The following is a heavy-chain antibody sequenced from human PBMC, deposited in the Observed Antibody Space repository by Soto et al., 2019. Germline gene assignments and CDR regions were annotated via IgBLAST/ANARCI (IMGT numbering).Heavy chain of an antibody. D-gene: IGHD5-12*01. V-gene: IGHV3-15*01. J-gene: IGHJ4*02. Sequence: VGSLRLSCAASGFTFSNAWMSRVRQAPGKGLEWVGRIKSKTDGGTTDYAAPVKGRFTISRDDSKNTLYLQMNSLKTEDTAVYYCTTGHGYSGYYKFDYWGQGTLVTVSS. CDR2: IKSKTDGGTT. CDR1: GFTFSNAW. CDR3: TTGHGYSGYYKFDY.